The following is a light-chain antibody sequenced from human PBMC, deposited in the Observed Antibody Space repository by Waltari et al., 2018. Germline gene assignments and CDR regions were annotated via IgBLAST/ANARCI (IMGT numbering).Light chain of an antibody. Sequence: EIVMTQSPATLSVSPGERATLSCRASQSVSSNLAWYQQKPSQAPRLLIYGASTRATGIPARFSGSGSGTEFTLTISSLQSEDFAVYYCQQYNNWPALTFGGGTKVEIK. CDR2: GAS. CDR1: QSVSSN. V-gene: IGKV3-15*01. J-gene: IGKJ4*01. CDR3: QQYNNWPALT.